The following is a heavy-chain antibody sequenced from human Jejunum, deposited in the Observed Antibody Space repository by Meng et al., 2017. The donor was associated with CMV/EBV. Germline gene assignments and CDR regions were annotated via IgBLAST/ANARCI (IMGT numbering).Heavy chain of an antibody. CDR3: ATDCGGGMCYGRAFDY. D-gene: IGHD2-15*01. J-gene: IGHJ4*02. CDR1: GYTFTGYY. Sequence: GRRGQAGAEGKKPGASGKASCKAFGYTFTGYYLHWVRQAPGQGLEWMGWINPKSGDTNYAQKFQGRVTMTRDTSITTAYMELSRLTSDDTAVYYCATDCGGGMCYGRAFDYWGQGTLVTVSS. V-gene: IGHV1-2*02. CDR2: INPKSGDT.